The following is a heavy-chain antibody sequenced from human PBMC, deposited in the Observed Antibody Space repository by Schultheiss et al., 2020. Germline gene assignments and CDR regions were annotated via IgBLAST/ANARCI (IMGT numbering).Heavy chain of an antibody. D-gene: IGHD3-3*01. Sequence: SETLSLTCIVSGGSISSDYWSWIRQPPGKGLEWIGYIHYSGSTNYNPSLKSRVTISVDTSNNQFSLKLSSVTAADTAVYYCAKGFDFWSDYPRELDYWGQGALVTVSS. CDR2: IHYSGST. J-gene: IGHJ4*02. CDR1: GGSISSDY. V-gene: IGHV4-59*08. CDR3: AKGFDFWSDYPRELDY.